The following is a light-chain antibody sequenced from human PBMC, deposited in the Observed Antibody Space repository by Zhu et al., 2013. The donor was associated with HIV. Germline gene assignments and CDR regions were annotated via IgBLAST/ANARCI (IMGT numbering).Light chain of an antibody. CDR3: HVWDTDGDHV. CDR2: DDR. J-gene: IGLJ1*01. V-gene: IGLV3-21*02. Sequence: SYELTQPPSVSVAPGQTARITCGGNYIGSKSVHWYQQRSGQAPVLVVYDDRDRPSGIPERFSGSNSGNTATLTISRVEAGDEADYYCHVWDTDGDHVFGKGPRSPS. CDR1: YIGSKS.